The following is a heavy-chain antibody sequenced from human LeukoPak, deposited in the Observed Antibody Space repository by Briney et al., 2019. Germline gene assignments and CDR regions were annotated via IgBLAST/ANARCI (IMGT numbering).Heavy chain of an antibody. CDR1: GFTFSSYW. V-gene: IGHV3-74*01. CDR3: ARAPSEIGGYYPEYFRH. CDR2: INSDGSST. J-gene: IGHJ1*01. D-gene: IGHD3-3*01. Sequence: PGGSLRLSCAASGFTFSSYWMHWVRQAPGKGLVWVSRINSDGSSTSYADSVKGRFTISRDNAKNTLYLQMNSLRAEDTAVYYCARAPSEIGGYYPEYFRHWGQGTLVTVSS.